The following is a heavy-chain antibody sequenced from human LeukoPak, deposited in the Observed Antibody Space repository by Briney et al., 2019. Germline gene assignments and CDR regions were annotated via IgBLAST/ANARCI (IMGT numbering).Heavy chain of an antibody. Sequence: GGSLRLSCAASGFTFSSHAMSWVRRAPGKGLEWVSCISGSGGSTYYADSVKGRFAISRDNSKNTLYLQMSSLRAEDTAVYYCAKKRGYSYGAIDYWGQGTLVTGSS. CDR1: GFTFSSHA. V-gene: IGHV3-23*01. D-gene: IGHD5-18*01. CDR2: ISGSGGST. J-gene: IGHJ4*02. CDR3: AKKRGYSYGAIDY.